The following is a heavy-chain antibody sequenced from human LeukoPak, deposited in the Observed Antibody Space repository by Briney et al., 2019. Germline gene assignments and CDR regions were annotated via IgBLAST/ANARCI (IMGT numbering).Heavy chain of an antibody. CDR3: ARRTGYSSSWSNRKNWFDP. CDR2: INPNSGGT. D-gene: IGHD6-13*01. J-gene: IGHJ5*02. Sequence: ASVKVSCKASGYTFNGDYMHWVRQAPGQGLEWMGWINPNSGGTNYVQQFQGRVTMTRDTSISTAYMELSRLRSDDTAVYYCARRTGYSSSWSNRKNWFDPWGQGTLVTVSS. V-gene: IGHV1-2*02. CDR1: GYTFNGDY.